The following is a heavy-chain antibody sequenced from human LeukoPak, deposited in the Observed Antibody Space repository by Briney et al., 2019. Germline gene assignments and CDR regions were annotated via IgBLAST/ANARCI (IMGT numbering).Heavy chain of an antibody. J-gene: IGHJ3*02. Sequence: PGGSLRLSCAASGFTFSSYGMHWVRQAPGKGLEWVAVIWYDGSNKYYADSVKGRFTISRDDSKNTLYLQMNSLRAEDTAVYYCARHTQVGAFDIWGQGTMVTVSS. CDR2: IWYDGSNK. V-gene: IGHV3-33*01. CDR1: GFTFSSYG. D-gene: IGHD2-2*01. CDR3: ARHTQVGAFDI.